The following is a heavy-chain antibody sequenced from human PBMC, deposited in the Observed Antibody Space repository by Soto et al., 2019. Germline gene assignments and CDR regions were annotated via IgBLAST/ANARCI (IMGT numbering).Heavy chain of an antibody. Sequence: SETLSLTCTVSGGSISSGGYYWSWIRQHPGKGLEWIGYIYYSGSTYYNPSLKSRVTISVDTSKNQFSLKLSSATAADTAVYYCARVRTNKRYFDYWGQGTLVTVSS. V-gene: IGHV4-31*03. CDR1: GGSISSGGYY. CDR2: IYYSGST. CDR3: ARVRTNKRYFDY. J-gene: IGHJ4*02.